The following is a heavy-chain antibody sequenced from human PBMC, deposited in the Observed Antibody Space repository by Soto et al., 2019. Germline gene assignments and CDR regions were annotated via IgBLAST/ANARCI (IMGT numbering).Heavy chain of an antibody. CDR1: GFTFSNYG. CDR2: ISNEESNK. Sequence: GGSLRLSCAASGFTFSNYGMHWVRQAPGKGLERVEVISNEESNKYYADSVKGRFTISRDTSQNTLYLQMSSLRAEDTAVYYCAKDPDFSSTWYYFDYWGQGTLVTVSS. CDR3: AKDPDFSSTWYYFDY. D-gene: IGHD6-13*01. J-gene: IGHJ4*02. V-gene: IGHV3-30*18.